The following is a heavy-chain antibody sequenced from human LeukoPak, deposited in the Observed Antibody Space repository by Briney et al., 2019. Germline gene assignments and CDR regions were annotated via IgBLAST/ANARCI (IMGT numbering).Heavy chain of an antibody. CDR1: GGSISSSNW. J-gene: IGHJ4*02. CDR2: IYHSGST. V-gene: IGHV4-4*02. Sequence: SGTLSLTCAVSGGSISSSNWWSWVRQPPGKGLEWIGEIYHSGSTNYNPSLKSRVTISVDKSKNQFSLNLTSVTAADTAVYYCARGGLGGITAYSNYLFDYWGQGTLVTVSS. D-gene: IGHD4-11*01. CDR3: ARGGLGGITAYSNYLFDY.